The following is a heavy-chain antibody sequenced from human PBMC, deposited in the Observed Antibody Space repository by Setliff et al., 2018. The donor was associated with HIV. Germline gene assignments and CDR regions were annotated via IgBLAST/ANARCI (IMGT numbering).Heavy chain of an antibody. CDR2: IEFDGKNE. J-gene: IGHJ4*02. CDR1: GFTFRLYG. D-gene: IGHD6-19*01. Sequence: GGSLRLSCAAPGFTFRLYGMHWVRRAPGKGLEWVASIEFDGKNEYYAESVKGRFTISRDNSKSTVYLQMNSVTPEDSAMYYCAREGLRSGWSGSAVSRGTGMTEAERFDSWGQGTLVTVSS. V-gene: IGHV3-30*02. CDR3: AREGLRSGWSGSAVSRGTGMTEAERFDS.